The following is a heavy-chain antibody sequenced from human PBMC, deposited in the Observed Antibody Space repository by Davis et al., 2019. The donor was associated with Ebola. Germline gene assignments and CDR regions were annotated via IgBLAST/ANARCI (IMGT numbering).Heavy chain of an antibody. CDR3: ARDLGGVIVKGDAFDI. V-gene: IGHV1-18*01. CDR2: ISAYNGNT. Sequence: ASVKVSCKASGGTFSSYAISWVRQAPGQGLEWMGWISAYNGNTNYAQKLQGRVTMTTDTSTSTAYMELRSLRSDDTAVYYCARDLGGVIVKGDAFDIWGQGTMVTVSS. D-gene: IGHD3-16*02. CDR1: GGTFSSYA. J-gene: IGHJ3*02.